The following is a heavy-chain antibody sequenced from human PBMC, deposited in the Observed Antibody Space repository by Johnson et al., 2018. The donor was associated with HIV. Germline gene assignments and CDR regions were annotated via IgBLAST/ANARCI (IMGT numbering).Heavy chain of an antibody. J-gene: IGHJ3*02. CDR1: GFSVSTYA. CDR3: AREGTIHSAFDI. CDR2: ISHDGSKK. D-gene: IGHD2-15*01. V-gene: IGHV3-30-3*01. Sequence: QVQLVESGGGVVQPGRSLRLSCAASGFSVSTYAMYWVRQAPGKGLEWVADISHDGSKKYYADSVKGRFTISRDNSSNTLYLQRNSLRVEDTAVYYGAREGTIHSAFDIWGQGTMVTVSS.